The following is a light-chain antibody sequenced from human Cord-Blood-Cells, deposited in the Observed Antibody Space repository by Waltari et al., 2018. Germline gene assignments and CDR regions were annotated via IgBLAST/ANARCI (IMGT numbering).Light chain of an antibody. CDR3: QPYGSSPRT. Sequence: IVLTQSPGTLPLSPEERPTLPCRASQSVSSSYLAWYQQKPGQGPRLLIYGASSRATGIPDRFSGGGSGTDFTLTISSLEPEVFAVYYCQPYGSSPRTFGQGTKVESK. J-gene: IGKJ1*01. CDR2: GAS. CDR1: QSVSSSY. V-gene: IGKV3-20*01.